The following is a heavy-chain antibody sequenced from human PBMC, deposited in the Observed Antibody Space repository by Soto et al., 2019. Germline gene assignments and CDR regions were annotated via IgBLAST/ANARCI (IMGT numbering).Heavy chain of an antibody. CDR3: TTAGQWYFWTAYYFEH. V-gene: IGHV3-15*01. CDR1: GFVVTNAW. CDR2: IKPKTDRGPTT. Sequence: GGSLRLSCAASGFVVTNAWLSWVRQAPGKGLEWVVRIKPKTDRGPTTEYAASVKGRFTLSKDDSTDMVYLQMNSLKIEDTAVYYCTTAGQWYFWTAYYFEHWGQGT. J-gene: IGHJ4*02. D-gene: IGHD3-3*01.